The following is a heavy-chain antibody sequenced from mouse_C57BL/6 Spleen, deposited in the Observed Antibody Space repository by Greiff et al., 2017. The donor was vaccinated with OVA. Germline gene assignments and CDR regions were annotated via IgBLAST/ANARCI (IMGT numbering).Heavy chain of an antibody. CDR1: GYAFSSSW. J-gene: IGHJ3*01. Sequence: QVQLKQSGPELVKPGASVKISCKASGYAFSSSWMNWVKQRPGKGLEWIGRIYPGDGDTNYNGKFKGKATLTADKSSSTAYMQLSSLTSEDSAVYFCARGGGSGPWFAYWGQGTLVTVSA. CDR3: ARGGGSGPWFAY. V-gene: IGHV1-82*01. CDR2: IYPGDGDT. D-gene: IGHD1-1*01.